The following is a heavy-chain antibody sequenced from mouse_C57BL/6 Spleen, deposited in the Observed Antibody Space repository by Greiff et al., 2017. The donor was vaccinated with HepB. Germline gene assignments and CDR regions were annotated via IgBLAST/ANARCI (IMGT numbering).Heavy chain of an antibody. CDR2: ISSGSSTI. V-gene: IGHV5-17*01. D-gene: IGHD2-3*01. CDR1: GFTFSDYG. J-gene: IGHJ1*03. Sequence: EVKLVESGGGLVKPGGSLKLSCAASGFTFSDYGMHWVRQAPEKGLEWVAYISSGSSTIYYADTVKGRFTISRDNAKNTLFLQMTSLRSEDTAMYYCAGGGDGYCRGYFDVWGTGTTVTVSS. CDR3: AGGGDGYCRGYFDV.